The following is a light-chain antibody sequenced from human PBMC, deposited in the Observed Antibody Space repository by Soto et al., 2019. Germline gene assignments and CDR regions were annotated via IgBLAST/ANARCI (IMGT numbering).Light chain of an antibody. Sequence: QSVLTQPPSVSAAPGQTVTISCSGSSSNIGKNFVSWYQQLPGTAPQLLIYENNKRPSGIPDRFSGSKSGTSATLGITGLQTGDEADYYCGTWDSSLGAGGIFGTGTKVTVL. V-gene: IGLV1-51*02. CDR2: ENN. J-gene: IGLJ1*01. CDR1: SSNIGKNF. CDR3: GTWDSSLGAGGI.